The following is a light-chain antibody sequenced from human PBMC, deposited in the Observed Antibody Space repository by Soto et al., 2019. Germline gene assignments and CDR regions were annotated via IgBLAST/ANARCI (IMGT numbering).Light chain of an antibody. CDR1: QSVLYSSNNRNY. CDR3: QQYYSTPYT. CDR2: WAS. V-gene: IGKV4-1*01. Sequence: DFVMTQSPDSLAVSLGERATINCKSSQSVLYSSNNRNYLAWYQQKPGQPPKLLIYWASIRASGVPDRFSGSGSGTDFTLTINSLQAEDVAVYYCQQYYSTPYTFGQGTKLESK. J-gene: IGKJ2*01.